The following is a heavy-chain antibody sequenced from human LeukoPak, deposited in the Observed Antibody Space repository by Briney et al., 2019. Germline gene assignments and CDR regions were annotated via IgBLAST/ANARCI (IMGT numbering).Heavy chain of an antibody. D-gene: IGHD3-10*01. V-gene: IGHV4-4*07. Sequence: SETLSLTCTVSGGYISSYYWSWIRQPAGKGLEWIGRIYTSGSTNYNPFLKSRVTMSVDTSKNQFSLKLSSVTAADTAVYYCARGRETFGLYYFDYWGQGTLVTVSS. CDR2: IYTSGST. CDR1: GGYISSYY. J-gene: IGHJ4*02. CDR3: ARGRETFGLYYFDY.